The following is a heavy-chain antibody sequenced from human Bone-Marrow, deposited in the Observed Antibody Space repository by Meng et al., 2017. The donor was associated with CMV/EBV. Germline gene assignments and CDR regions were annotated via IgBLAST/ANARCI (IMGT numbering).Heavy chain of an antibody. CDR3: ARDSHPPGFWSGYRPAGFDY. CDR1: GFTFSSYS. D-gene: IGHD3-3*01. V-gene: IGHV3-21*01. J-gene: IGHJ4*02. Sequence: GESLKISCAASGFTFSSYSMNWVRQAPGKGLEWVSSISSSSSYIYYADSVKGRFTISRDNAKNSLYLQMNSLRAEDTAVYYCARDSHPPGFWSGYRPAGFDYWGQGTLVTVSS. CDR2: ISSSSSYI.